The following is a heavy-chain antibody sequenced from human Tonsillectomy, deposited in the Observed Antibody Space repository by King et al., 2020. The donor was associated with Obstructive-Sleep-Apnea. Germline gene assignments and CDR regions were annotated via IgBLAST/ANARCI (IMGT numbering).Heavy chain of an antibody. CDR1: GFTFRSYG. V-gene: IGHV3-23*04. D-gene: IGHD3-9*01. CDR3: AKVSMAYDTLTGPVDY. Sequence: VQLVESGGGLVQPGGSLRLSCAGSGFTFRSYGMSWVRQAPGKGLEWVSGISGSGGRTYYADSVKGRFTISRDNSKNTLYLQMTSLRAEDTAVYYCAKVSMAYDTLTGPVDYWGQGTLVTVSS. J-gene: IGHJ4*02. CDR2: ISGSGGRT.